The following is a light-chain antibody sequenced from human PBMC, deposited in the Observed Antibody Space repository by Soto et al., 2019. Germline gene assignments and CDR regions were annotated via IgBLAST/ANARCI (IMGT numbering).Light chain of an antibody. CDR1: QGISSA. CDR3: QQFNSYPPT. V-gene: IGKV1-13*02. CDR2: DAS. J-gene: IGKJ2*01. Sequence: AIQLTQSPSSLSASVGDRVTITRRASQGISSALAWYQQKPGKTPKLLIYDASSLKSGVPSRFSGSGSGTDFTLTISSLQAEDFATYYCQQFNSYPPTFGQGTKLELK.